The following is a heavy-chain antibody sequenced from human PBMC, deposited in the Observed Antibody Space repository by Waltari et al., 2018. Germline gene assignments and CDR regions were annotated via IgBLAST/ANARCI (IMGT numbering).Heavy chain of an antibody. Sequence: QVQLVAFGGGVVQPGGSLRLSCAATGFTFSSYGIHWLRQAPGKGLEWVAFIQYDGSNKYYADSLKGRFTISRDNSKNTLYLQMNSLRAEDTAVYYCAKDRRPEMATSLFYWGQGTLVTVSS. CDR3: AKDRRPEMATSLFY. J-gene: IGHJ4*02. D-gene: IGHD5-12*01. CDR1: GFTFSSYG. CDR2: IQYDGSNK. V-gene: IGHV3-30*02.